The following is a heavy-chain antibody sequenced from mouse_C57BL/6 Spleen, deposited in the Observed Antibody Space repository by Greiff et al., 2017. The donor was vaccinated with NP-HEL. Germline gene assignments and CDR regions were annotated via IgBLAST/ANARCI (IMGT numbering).Heavy chain of an antibody. J-gene: IGHJ3*01. CDR2: INPSSGYT. CDR1: GYTFTSYT. V-gene: IGHV1-4*01. Sequence: VQLQQSGAELARPGASVKMSCKASGYTFTSYTMHWVKQRPGQGLEWIGYINPSSGYTKYNQKFKDKATLTADKSSSTAYMQLSSLTSDDSAVYYCARTAQATGFAYWGQGTLVTVSA. CDR3: ARTAQATGFAY. D-gene: IGHD3-2*02.